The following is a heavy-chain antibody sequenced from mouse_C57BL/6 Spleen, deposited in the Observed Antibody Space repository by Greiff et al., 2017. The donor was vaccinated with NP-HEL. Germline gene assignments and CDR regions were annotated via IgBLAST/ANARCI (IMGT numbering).Heavy chain of an antibody. CDR3: ARSGGRIGDY. Sequence: LQQSGAELVRPGTSVKVSGKASGYAFTNYLIEWVKQRPGQGLEWIGEINPGSGGTNYNEKFKGKATLTADKSSSTAYMQLSSLTSEDSAVYFCARSGGRIGDYWGQGTTLTVSS. J-gene: IGHJ2*01. CDR2: INPGSGGT. D-gene: IGHD3-1*01. CDR1: GYAFTNYL. V-gene: IGHV1-54*01.